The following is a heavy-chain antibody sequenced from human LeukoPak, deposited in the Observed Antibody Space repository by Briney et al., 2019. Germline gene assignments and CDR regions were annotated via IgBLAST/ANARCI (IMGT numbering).Heavy chain of an antibody. CDR2: IKQDGSEK. Sequence: GGSLRLSCAASGFTFSSSDMHWLRQAPGKGLEWVANIKQDGSEKYYVDSVKGRFTISRDNAKNSLYLQMNSLRAEDTAVYYCARDRYEYDSSTYFGCYAWGLGTLVTVSS. CDR1: GFTFSSSD. D-gene: IGHD3-22*01. V-gene: IGHV3-7*01. J-gene: IGHJ5*02. CDR3: ARDRYEYDSSTYFGCYA.